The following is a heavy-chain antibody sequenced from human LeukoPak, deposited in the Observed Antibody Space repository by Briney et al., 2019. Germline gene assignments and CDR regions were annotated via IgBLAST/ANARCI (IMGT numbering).Heavy chain of an antibody. CDR1: GYTFTSYY. V-gene: IGHV1-46*01. Sequence: ASVKVSCKAPGYTFTSYYMHWVRQAPGQGLEWMGIVNPSGGSTSYAQKFQGRVTMTRDTSTSTVYMELSGLRSEDTAVYYCARGGSYSSSWSYFDYWGQGTLVTVSS. CDR3: ARGGSYSSSWSYFDY. D-gene: IGHD6-13*01. J-gene: IGHJ4*02. CDR2: VNPSGGST.